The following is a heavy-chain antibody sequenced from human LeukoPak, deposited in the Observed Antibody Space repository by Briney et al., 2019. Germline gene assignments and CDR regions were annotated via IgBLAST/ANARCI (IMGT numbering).Heavy chain of an antibody. D-gene: IGHD6-19*01. Sequence: QPGGSLRLSCAASGFTFIGSAMHWIRQASGKGVEWVGRIRSKANSYATAYAASVKGRLTISRDDSKNTEYLQMNSLKTEDTAVYYCTSRIAVATWGFDPWGQGTLVTVSS. J-gene: IGHJ5*02. CDR2: IRSKANSYAT. CDR3: TSRIAVATWGFDP. CDR1: GFTFIGSA. V-gene: IGHV3-73*01.